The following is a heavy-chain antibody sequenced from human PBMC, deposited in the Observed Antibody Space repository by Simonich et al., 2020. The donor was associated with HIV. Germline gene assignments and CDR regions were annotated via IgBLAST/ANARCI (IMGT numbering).Heavy chain of an antibody. J-gene: IGHJ3*02. D-gene: IGHD6-19*01. CDR3: ARERAAVVRRVGAFDI. V-gene: IGHV4-34*01. CDR1: GGSFSGYY. CDR2: INHSGGT. Sequence: QVQLQQWGAGLLKPSETLSLTCAVYGGSFSGYYWSWIRQPPGKGLEWIGEINHSGGTNYNPSLKSRVTISVDTSKNQFSLKLSSVTAADTAVYYCARERAAVVRRVGAFDIWGQGTMVTVSS.